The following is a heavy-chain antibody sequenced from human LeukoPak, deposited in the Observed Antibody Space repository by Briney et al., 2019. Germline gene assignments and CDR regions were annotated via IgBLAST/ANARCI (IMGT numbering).Heavy chain of an antibody. CDR3: ARAETDYGSGSYPYYFDY. J-gene: IGHJ4*02. V-gene: IGHV1-18*01. D-gene: IGHD3-10*01. Sequence: GASVKVSCKASGYTFTSYGISWVRQAPGQGLEWMGWISAYNGNTNYAQKLQGRVTMTTDTSTSTAYMELRSLRSDDTAVYYCARAETDYGSGSYPYYFDYWGQGTLVTVSS. CDR1: GYTFTSYG. CDR2: ISAYNGNT.